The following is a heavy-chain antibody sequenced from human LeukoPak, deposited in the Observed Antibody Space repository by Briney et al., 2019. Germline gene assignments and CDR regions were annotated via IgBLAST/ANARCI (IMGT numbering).Heavy chain of an antibody. D-gene: IGHD3-9*01. CDR3: ARDRQLRYFDWLPHPGPGHDAFDI. CDR2: INHSGST. Sequence: SETLSLTCAVYGGSFSGYYWSWIRQPPGKGLEWIGEINHSGSTNYNPSLKSRVTISVDTSKNQFSLKLSSVTAADTAVYYCARDRQLRYFDWLPHPGPGHDAFDIWGQGTMVTVSS. J-gene: IGHJ3*02. V-gene: IGHV4-34*01. CDR1: GGSFSGYY.